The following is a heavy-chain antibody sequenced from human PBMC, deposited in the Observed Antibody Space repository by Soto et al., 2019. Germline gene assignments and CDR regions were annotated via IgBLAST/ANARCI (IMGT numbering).Heavy chain of an antibody. CDR1: GASISSYY. V-gene: IGHV4-59*01. D-gene: IGHD2-15*01. Sequence: ETLSLTCTVSGASISSYYWTWIRQPPGKGLEYIGYIYYSGSTYQNPSLKGRVTISVDTSKNQFSLKLSSVTAADTAVYYCARAVRDTILIDYWGQGTLVTVSS. CDR3: ARAVRDTILIDY. J-gene: IGHJ4*02. CDR2: IYYSGST.